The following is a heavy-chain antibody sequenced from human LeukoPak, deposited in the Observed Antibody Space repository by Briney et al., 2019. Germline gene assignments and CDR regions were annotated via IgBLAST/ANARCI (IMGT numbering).Heavy chain of an antibody. Sequence: PSQTLSLTCTVSGGSISSGGYYWSWIRQHLGKGLEWIGYIYYSGSTYYNPSLKSRVTISVDTSKNQFSLKLSSVTAADTAVYYCATIGSGSYYTDYYFDYWGQGTLVTVSS. D-gene: IGHD3-10*01. CDR3: ATIGSGSYYTDYYFDY. CDR1: GGSISSGGYY. J-gene: IGHJ4*02. CDR2: IYYSGST. V-gene: IGHV4-31*03.